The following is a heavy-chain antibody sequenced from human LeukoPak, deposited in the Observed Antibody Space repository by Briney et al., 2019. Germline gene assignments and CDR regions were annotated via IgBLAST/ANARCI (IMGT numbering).Heavy chain of an antibody. V-gene: IGHV3-21*01. D-gene: IGHD2-2*02. Sequence: GGSLRLSCAASGFSFSSHGMSWVRQAPGKGLEWVSSISSSSSYIYYADSMKGRFTISRDNAKNSLYLQMNSLRAEDTAVYFCARGIYTSSPRNPKNFFDYWGQGTLVTVS. CDR3: ARGIYTSSPRNPKNFFDY. J-gene: IGHJ4*02. CDR1: GFSFSSHG. CDR2: ISSSSSYI.